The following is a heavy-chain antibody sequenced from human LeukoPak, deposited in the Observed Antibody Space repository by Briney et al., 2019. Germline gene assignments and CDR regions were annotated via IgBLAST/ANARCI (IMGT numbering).Heavy chain of an antibody. D-gene: IGHD1-26*01. CDR3: VKATVTSSYFDYFDS. V-gene: IGHV3-64D*09. J-gene: IGHJ4*02. CDR1: GFSFSIFS. Sequence: GGSLRLSWSVSGFSFSIFSMHWVRQAPGKGLEYVSAISNNGDHTNYADSVKGRLTISRDNSKNTLYLQMSSLRAEDTAVYYCVKATVTSSYFDYFDSWGQGTPVTASS. CDR2: ISNNGDHT.